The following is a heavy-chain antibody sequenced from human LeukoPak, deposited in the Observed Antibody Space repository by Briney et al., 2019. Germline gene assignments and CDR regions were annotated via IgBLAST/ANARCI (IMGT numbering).Heavy chain of an antibody. J-gene: IGHJ4*02. D-gene: IGHD2-8*01. V-gene: IGHV3-30*02. CDR3: AKGRLNSGPFDY. Sequence: GGSLRLSCAASGFTFSSFGMHWVRQAPGKGLEWVAFIRYDGRNEYYADSVKGRFTISRDNSKNTLYLQMNSLRAEDTAVYYRAKGRLNSGPFDYWGQGTLVTVSS. CDR1: GFTFSSFG. CDR2: IRYDGRNE.